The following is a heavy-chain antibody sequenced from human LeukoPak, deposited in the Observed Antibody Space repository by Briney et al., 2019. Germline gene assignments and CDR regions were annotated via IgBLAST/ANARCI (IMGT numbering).Heavy chain of an antibody. CDR1: GGSISSSSYY. V-gene: IGHV4-39*01. J-gene: IGHJ4*02. D-gene: IGHD3-22*01. CDR2: IYYGENT. Sequence: ASETLCLTCTVSGGSISSSSYYWGWIRQPPGKGLEWIGNIYYGENTYYNPSLTSRVTISIDTSKNQFYLKLSSLTAADTAVYFCARRDDSSGYHKIFDYWGPGTLVTVSS. CDR3: ARRDDSSGYHKIFDY.